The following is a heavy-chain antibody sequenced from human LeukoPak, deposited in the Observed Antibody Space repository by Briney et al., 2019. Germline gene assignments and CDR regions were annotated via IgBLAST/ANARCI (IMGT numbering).Heavy chain of an antibody. V-gene: IGHV3-7*01. J-gene: IGHJ4*02. CDR3: ARGPLAEYYDSSGYLPFDY. Sequence: GGSLRLSCAASGFTFSSYWMSWVRQAPGKGLEWVANIKQDGSEKYYADSVKGRFTISRDNAKNSLYLQMNSLRAEDTAVYYCARGPLAEYYDSSGYLPFDYWGQGTLVTVSS. CDR1: GFTFSSYW. CDR2: IKQDGSEK. D-gene: IGHD3-22*01.